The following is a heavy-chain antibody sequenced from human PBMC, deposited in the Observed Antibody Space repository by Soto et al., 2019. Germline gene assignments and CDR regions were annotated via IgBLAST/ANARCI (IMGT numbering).Heavy chain of an antibody. CDR3: ASSDGGNSDYFDY. CDR1: GGSISNGAYY. Sequence: PSETLSLTCTVSGGSISNGAYYWSWIRQPPGKGLEWIGYIYYSGTTYYNPSFKSRVTISVDTSKNQFSLKLSSVTAADTAVYYCASSDGGNSDYFDYWGQGTLVTVSS. J-gene: IGHJ4*02. V-gene: IGHV4-30-4*02. D-gene: IGHD2-21*02. CDR2: IYYSGTT.